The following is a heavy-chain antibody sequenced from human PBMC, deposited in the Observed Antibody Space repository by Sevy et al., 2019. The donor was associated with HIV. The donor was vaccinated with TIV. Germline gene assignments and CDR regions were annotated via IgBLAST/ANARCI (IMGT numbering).Heavy chain of an antibody. CDR3: AKGMAFSLTLNQVPLTAFES. V-gene: IGHV1-69*13. D-gene: IGHD3-16*02. CDR1: GGTFTNHI. J-gene: IGHJ4*02. CDR2: ILPIFGTT. Sequence: ASVKVSCQTSGGTFTNHIINWVRQAPGHKFEWVGGILPIFGTTNNAQKFRGRVTFIADDSTSTVYMELSRLRSDDTAFYYCAKGMAFSLTLNQVPLTAFESWGQGPLVTVSS.